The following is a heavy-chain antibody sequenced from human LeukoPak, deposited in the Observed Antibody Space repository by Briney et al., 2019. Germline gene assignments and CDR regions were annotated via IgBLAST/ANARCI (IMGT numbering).Heavy chain of an antibody. CDR3: AKGESGSYPPYYFDY. CDR2: IRYDGSNK. Sequence: GGSLRLSCAASGFTFSSYGMHWVRQAPGKGLEWVAFIRYDGSNKYYADSVKGRFTISRDNSKNTLYLQMNSLRAEDTAVYYCAKGESGSYPPYYFDYWGQGTLVTVSS. CDR1: GFTFSSYG. D-gene: IGHD1-26*01. V-gene: IGHV3-30*02. J-gene: IGHJ4*02.